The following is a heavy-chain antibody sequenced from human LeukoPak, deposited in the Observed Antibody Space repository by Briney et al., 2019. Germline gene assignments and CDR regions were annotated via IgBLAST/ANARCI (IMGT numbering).Heavy chain of an antibody. CDR2: ISSSSSYI. CDR3: AKDRGIAAAGKGGYYFDY. CDR1: GFTFSSYS. V-gene: IGHV3-21*01. J-gene: IGHJ4*02. Sequence: GGSLRLSCAASGFTFSSYSMNWVRQAPGKGLEWVSSISSSSSYIYYADSVKGRFTISRDNSKNTLYLQMNSLRAEDTAVYYCAKDRGIAAAGKGGYYFDYWGQGTLVTVSS. D-gene: IGHD6-13*01.